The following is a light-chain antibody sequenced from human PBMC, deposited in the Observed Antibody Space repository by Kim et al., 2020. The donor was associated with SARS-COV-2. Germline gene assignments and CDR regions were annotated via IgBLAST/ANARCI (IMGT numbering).Light chain of an antibody. CDR1: VLAKKY. Sequence: SYELTQPSSVSVSPGQTARITCSGDVLAKKYARWFQQKPGQAPVVVIYKDSERPSGIPERFSGSSSGTTVTLTISGAQVEDEADYYCYSAADNNRVFGGG. V-gene: IGLV3-27*01. CDR3: YSAADNNRV. CDR2: KDS. J-gene: IGLJ3*02.